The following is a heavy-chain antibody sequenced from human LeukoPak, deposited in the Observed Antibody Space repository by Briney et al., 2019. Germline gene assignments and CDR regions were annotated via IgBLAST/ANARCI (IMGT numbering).Heavy chain of an antibody. CDR1: GFTFSSHT. CDR3: AKGRGLVSPDDH. Sequence: GGSLRLSCAASGFTFSSHTMTWVRQAPGKGLEWVSAISNSGGSTYYADSVKGRFTISRDNSKNTLYLQMNSLKAEDAAVYYCAKGRGLVSPDDHWGQGTLVTVSS. CDR2: ISNSGGST. J-gene: IGHJ4*02. V-gene: IGHV3-23*01. D-gene: IGHD3/OR15-3a*01.